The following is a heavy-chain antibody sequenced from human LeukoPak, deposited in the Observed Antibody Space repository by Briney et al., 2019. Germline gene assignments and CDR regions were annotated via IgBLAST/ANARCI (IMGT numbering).Heavy chain of an antibody. CDR2: IYSGGST. J-gene: IGHJ4*02. CDR3: ARDGHRNYYGSGSYDY. D-gene: IGHD3-10*01. CDR1: GFTVSSNY. Sequence: GGSLRLSCAASGFTVSSNYMSWVRQAPGKGLEWVSVIYSGGSTYYADSVKGRFTISRDNAKNSLYLQMNSLRAEDTAVYYCARDGHRNYYGSGSYDYWGQGTLVTVSS. V-gene: IGHV3-66*01.